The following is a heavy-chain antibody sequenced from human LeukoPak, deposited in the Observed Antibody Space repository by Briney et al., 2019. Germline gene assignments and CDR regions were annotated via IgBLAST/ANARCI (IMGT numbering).Heavy chain of an antibody. CDR3: ARDSDYYDSSGYYSGFQH. CDR2: ISYDGSNK. D-gene: IGHD3-22*01. Sequence: GGSLRLSCAASGFTFSSYAMHWVRQAPGKGLEWVAVISYDGSNKYYADSVKGRFTISRDNSKNTLYLQMNSLRAEDTAVYYCARDSDYYDSSGYYSGFQHWGQGTLVTVSS. V-gene: IGHV3-30-3*01. J-gene: IGHJ1*01. CDR1: GFTFSSYA.